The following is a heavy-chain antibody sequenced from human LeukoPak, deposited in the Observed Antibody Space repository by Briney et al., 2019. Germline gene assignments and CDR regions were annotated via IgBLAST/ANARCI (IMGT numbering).Heavy chain of an antibody. V-gene: IGHV1-8*02. Sequence: ASVKVSCKASGGTFSSYAISWVRQATGQGLEWMGWMNPNSGNTGYAQKFQGRVTMTRNTSISTAYMELSSLRSEDTAVYYCARSRDYYDSSGYYYGMDVWGQGTTVTVSS. CDR1: GGTFSSYA. D-gene: IGHD3-22*01. CDR3: ARSRDYYDSSGYYYGMDV. CDR2: MNPNSGNT. J-gene: IGHJ6*02.